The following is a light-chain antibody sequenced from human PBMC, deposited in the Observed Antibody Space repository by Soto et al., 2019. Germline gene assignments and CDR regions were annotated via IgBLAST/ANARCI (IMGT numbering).Light chain of an antibody. Sequence: EVVLTQSPATLSVSPGERATLSCRASQTVSRSLAWYQQKPGQAPRLLIYDASNRATGIPARFSGSGSGTDFTLTISSLEPEDFAVYYCQQRSNGLTFGGGTKVDIK. CDR2: DAS. V-gene: IGKV3-11*01. CDR1: QTVSRS. CDR3: QQRSNGLT. J-gene: IGKJ4*01.